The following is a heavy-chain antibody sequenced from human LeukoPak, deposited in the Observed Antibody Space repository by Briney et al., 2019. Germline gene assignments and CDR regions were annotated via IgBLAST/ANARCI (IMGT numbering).Heavy chain of an antibody. CDR1: GGSFSGYY. Sequence: SETLSLTCAVYGGSFSGYYWSWIRQPPGKGLEWIGEINHSGSTNYNPSLKSRVTISVDTSKDQFSLKLSSVTAADTAVYYCARVMGATYYDFWSGYPYDAFDIWGQGTMVTVPS. CDR3: ARVMGATYYDFWSGYPYDAFDI. J-gene: IGHJ3*02. D-gene: IGHD3-3*01. V-gene: IGHV4-34*01. CDR2: INHSGST.